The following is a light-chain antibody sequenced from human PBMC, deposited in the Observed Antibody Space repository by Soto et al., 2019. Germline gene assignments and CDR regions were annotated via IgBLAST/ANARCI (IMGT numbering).Light chain of an antibody. CDR2: ENN. J-gene: IGLJ1*01. CDR1: SSNIGAGYE. Sequence: QSVLTQPASVSEAPGQRVTISCTGSSSNIGAGYEAPWYQQVPGTAPKLLIYENNNRPSGVPDRFSGSKSGTSASLAITGLQAEDEAEYYCQSYDSSLSGYVFGTGTKVTVL. CDR3: QSYDSSLSGYV. V-gene: IGLV1-40*01.